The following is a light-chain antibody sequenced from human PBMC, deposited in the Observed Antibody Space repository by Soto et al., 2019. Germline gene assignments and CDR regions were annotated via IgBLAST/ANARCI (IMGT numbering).Light chain of an antibody. J-gene: IGKJ1*01. Sequence: DIQMTQSPSSLSAFVGDRVTITCRASQDIGNFLAWYQQKPGKVPKLLIYAASTLQSGVPSRFSGSGSGTEFILTINNLQPEDFASYFCLQVYSFPRTFGLGTKVDI. CDR2: AAS. V-gene: IGKV1-12*01. CDR3: LQVYSFPRT. CDR1: QDIGNF.